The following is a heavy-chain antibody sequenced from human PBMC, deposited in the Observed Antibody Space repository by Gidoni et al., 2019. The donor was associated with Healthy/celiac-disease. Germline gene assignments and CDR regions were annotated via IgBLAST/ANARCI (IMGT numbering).Heavy chain of an antibody. CDR1: GFTFRSYA. Sequence: QVQLVESGGGVVQPGRSLRLPCAASGFTFRSYAMHWVRQAPGKGLEWVGVISYDGSNKYYADSVKGRFTISRDNSKNTLYLQMNSLRAEDTAVYYCARASPPGIAVAGTQFDPWGQGTLVTVSS. J-gene: IGHJ5*02. V-gene: IGHV3-30*04. CDR2: ISYDGSNK. D-gene: IGHD6-19*01. CDR3: ARASPPGIAVAGTQFDP.